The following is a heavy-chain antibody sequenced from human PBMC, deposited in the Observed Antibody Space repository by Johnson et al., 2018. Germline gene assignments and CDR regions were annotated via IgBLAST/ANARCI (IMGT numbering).Heavy chain of an antibody. CDR2: IWPGDSDT. V-gene: IGHV5-51*01. D-gene: IGHD1-26*01. CDR1: GYSFSNNW. Sequence: EVQLVESGAEVRKPGESLLISCKGSGYSFSNNWIGLVRQMPGEGLEWMGIIWPGDSDTKYSPSFQGQVTISADTSISTVYLQWSSPEASDTAMYYCAKQRERGTSYMDVWGKGTTVTVSA. CDR3: AKQRERGTSYMDV. J-gene: IGHJ6*04.